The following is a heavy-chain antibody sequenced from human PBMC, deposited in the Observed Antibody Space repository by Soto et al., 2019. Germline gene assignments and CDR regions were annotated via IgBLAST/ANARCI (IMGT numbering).Heavy chain of an antibody. J-gene: IGHJ4*02. D-gene: IGHD6-6*01. CDR1: GYTFTSYA. CDR2: INAGNGNT. V-gene: IGHV1-3*01. CDR3: ARVTPPQSGIAARGYFDY. Sequence: GASVKVSCKASGYTFTSYAMHWVRQAPGQRLEWMGWINAGNGNTKYSQKFQGRVTITRDTSASTAYMELSSLRSEDTAVYYCARVTPPQSGIAARGYFDYWGQGTLVTVSS.